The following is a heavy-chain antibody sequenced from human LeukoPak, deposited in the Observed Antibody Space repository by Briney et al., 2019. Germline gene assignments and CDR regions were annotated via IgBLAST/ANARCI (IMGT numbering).Heavy chain of an antibody. CDR1: GFTFSSYT. CDR2: ISTSSSYI. V-gene: IGHV3-21*01. CDR3: ARGQIYYDGSGFDY. D-gene: IGHD3-22*01. J-gene: IGHJ4*02. Sequence: GGSLRLSCAASGFTFSSYTMNWVRQAPGKRLEWVSSISTSSSYIYFADSVKGRFTISRDNAKNSLSLQMNSLRADDTVVYYCARGQIYYDGSGFDYWGQGTLVTVSS.